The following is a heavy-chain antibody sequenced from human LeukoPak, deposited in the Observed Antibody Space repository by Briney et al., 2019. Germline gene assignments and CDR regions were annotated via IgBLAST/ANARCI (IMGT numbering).Heavy chain of an antibody. D-gene: IGHD5-18*01. CDR3: ARGGSERWIQLWLHWFDP. V-gene: IGHV4-59*08. CDR2: IYYSGST. Sequence: KPSETLSLTCTVSGGSISSYYWSWIRQPPGKGLDWIGYIYYSGSTYYNPSLKSRVTISVDTSKNQFSLKLSSVTAADTAVYYCARGGSERWIQLWLHWFDPWGQGTLVTVSS. J-gene: IGHJ5*02. CDR1: GGSISSYY.